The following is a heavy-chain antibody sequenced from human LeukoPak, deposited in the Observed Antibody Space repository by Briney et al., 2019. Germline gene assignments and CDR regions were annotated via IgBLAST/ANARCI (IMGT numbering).Heavy chain of an antibody. V-gene: IGHV4-34*01. CDR2: INHSGST. J-gene: IGHJ4*02. Sequence: PSETLSLTCAVYGGSFSGYYWSWIRQPPGKGLEWIGEINHSGSTNYNPSLKSRVTISVDTSKNQFSLKLSSVTAADTAVYYCARVSTSRRYSGYVRGTSFDYWGQGTLVTVSS. D-gene: IGHD5-12*01. CDR1: GGSFSGYY. CDR3: ARVSTSRRYSGYVRGTSFDY.